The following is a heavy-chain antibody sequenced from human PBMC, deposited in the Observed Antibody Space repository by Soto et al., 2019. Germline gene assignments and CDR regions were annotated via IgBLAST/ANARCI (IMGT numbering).Heavy chain of an antibody. CDR1: GYSFTSYW. Sequence: GESLKISCKGSGYSFTSYWISWVRQMPGKGLEWMGRIDLSDSYTNYSPSFQGHVTISADKSISTAYLQWSSLKASDTAMYYCARQARWYSSGWYGGVRYYGMDVWGQGTTVTVSS. D-gene: IGHD6-19*01. CDR2: IDLSDSYT. J-gene: IGHJ6*02. V-gene: IGHV5-10-1*01. CDR3: ARQARWYSSGWYGGVRYYGMDV.